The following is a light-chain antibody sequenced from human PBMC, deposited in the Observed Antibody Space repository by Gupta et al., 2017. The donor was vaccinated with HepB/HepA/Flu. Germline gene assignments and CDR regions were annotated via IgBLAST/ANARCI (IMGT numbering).Light chain of an antibody. V-gene: IGKV1-9*01. CDR1: QGISSY. CDR2: SAS. Sequence: DIQLTQSPSFLSSAVGDRVTITCRASQGISSYLAWYQQKPGKAPKLLIYSASPLQSGGPSRFSGSGSGTEVTLTISSLQPEDFATYYFQQLNSYPPLTFGGGTKVEIK. CDR3: QQLNSYPPLT. J-gene: IGKJ4*01.